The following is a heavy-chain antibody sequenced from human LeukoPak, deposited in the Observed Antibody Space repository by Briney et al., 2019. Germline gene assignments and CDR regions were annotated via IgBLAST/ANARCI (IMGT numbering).Heavy chain of an antibody. CDR2: IYYSGST. D-gene: IGHD3-9*01. CDR3: ARDGHFDWFNWFDP. V-gene: IGHV4-59*12. Sequence: TSETLSLTCTVSGGSISSYHWSWIRQPPGKGLEWIGSIYYSGSTYYNPSLKSRVTISVDTSKNQFSLKLSSVTAADTAVYYCARDGHFDWFNWFDPWGQGTLVTVSS. J-gene: IGHJ5*02. CDR1: GGSISSYH.